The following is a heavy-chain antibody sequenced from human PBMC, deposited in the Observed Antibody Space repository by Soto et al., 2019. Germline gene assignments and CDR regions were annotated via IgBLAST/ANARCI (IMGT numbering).Heavy chain of an antibody. CDR3: ASDIVLVPAAVDYYGMDV. Sequence: SETLSLTCTVSGGSISSYYWSWIRQPPGKGLEWIGYIYYSGSTNYNPSLKSRVTISVDTSKNQFSLKLSSVTAADTAVYYCASDIVLVPAAVDYYGMDVWGQGTTVTVSS. J-gene: IGHJ6*02. V-gene: IGHV4-59*01. D-gene: IGHD2-2*01. CDR1: GGSISSYY. CDR2: IYYSGST.